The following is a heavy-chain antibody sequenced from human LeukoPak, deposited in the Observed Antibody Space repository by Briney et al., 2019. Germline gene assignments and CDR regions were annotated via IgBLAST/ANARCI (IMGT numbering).Heavy chain of an antibody. CDR3: ARAPPGDYYDSSGYPY. D-gene: IGHD3-22*01. CDR2: ISSSSSYI. V-gene: IGHV3-21*01. Sequence: GGSLRLSCAASGFTFSSYSMNWVRQAPGKGLEWVSSISSSSSYIYYADSVNGRFTISRDNAKNSLYLQMNSLRAEDTAVYYCARAPPGDYYDSSGYPYWGQGTLVTVSS. CDR1: GFTFSSYS. J-gene: IGHJ4*02.